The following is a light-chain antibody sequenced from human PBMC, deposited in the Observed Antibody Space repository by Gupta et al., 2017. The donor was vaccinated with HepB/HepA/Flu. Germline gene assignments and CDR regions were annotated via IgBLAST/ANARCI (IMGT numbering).Light chain of an antibody. CDR3: QVWDSSTYVL. CDR2: RDD. V-gene: IGLV3-9*01. CDR1: NIRSKS. J-gene: IGLJ2*01. Sequence: SYELTQPLSLSVALGQTARITCGGNNIRSKSVHWYQQKPGQAPVLVIYRDDNRPSGIPERFPGSNSGNTATLTISRAQAGDEADYYCQVWDSSTYVLFGGGTKLTVL.